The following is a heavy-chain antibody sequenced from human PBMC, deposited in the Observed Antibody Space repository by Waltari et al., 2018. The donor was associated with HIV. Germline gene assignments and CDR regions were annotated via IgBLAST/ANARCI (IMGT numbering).Heavy chain of an antibody. J-gene: IGHJ6*02. D-gene: IGHD2-15*01. Sequence: EVQLVESGGGLVQPGVSLRLSCEASGFTVSSNWMHWVRQAPGKGLVWVLCSNKEGSNTRYAGAVKGRLTIARDNAKNTLYLQRNSRRAEDTAVYYCARGVGYGMDVWGQGNTVTVSS. CDR2: SNKEGSNT. CDR3: ARGVGYGMDV. V-gene: IGHV3-74*01. CDR1: GFTVSSNW.